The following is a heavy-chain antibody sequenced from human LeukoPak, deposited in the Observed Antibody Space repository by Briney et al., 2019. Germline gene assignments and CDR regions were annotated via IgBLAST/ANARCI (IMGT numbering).Heavy chain of an antibody. CDR2: ISSSGSTI. CDR1: GFTFSSYE. D-gene: IGHD2-2*01. J-gene: IGHJ5*02. CDR3: ASRGYCSSTSCYADGP. V-gene: IGHV3-48*03. Sequence: GGSLRLSCAASGFTFSSYEMNWVRQAPGKGLEWVSYISSSGSTIYYADSVKGRFTISRDNAKNSLYLQMNSLRAEDTAVYYSASRGYCSSTSCYADGPWGQGTLVTVSS.